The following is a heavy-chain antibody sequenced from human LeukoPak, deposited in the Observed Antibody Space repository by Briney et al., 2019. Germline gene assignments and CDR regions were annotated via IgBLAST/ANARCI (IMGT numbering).Heavy chain of an antibody. CDR2: IYYSGST. V-gene: IGHV4-39*07. Sequence: SETLSLTCTVSGGSISSSSYYWGWIRQPPGKGLEWIGSIYYSGSTYYNPSLKSRVTISVDTSKNQFSLKLSSVTAADTAVYYCARDRPPGSPVFFDYWGQGTLVTVSS. CDR1: GGSISSSSYY. CDR3: ARDRPPGSPVFFDY. D-gene: IGHD6-6*01. J-gene: IGHJ4*02.